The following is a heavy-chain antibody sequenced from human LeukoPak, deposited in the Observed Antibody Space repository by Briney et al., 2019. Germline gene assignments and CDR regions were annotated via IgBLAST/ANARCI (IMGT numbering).Heavy chain of an antibody. J-gene: IGHJ6*03. CDR3: GASSLYSGSLYYYMDV. Sequence: SETLSLTCTVSGDSFTSVTDYWAWIRQPPGKGLEWIASGDYSGGTYYNPSLESRVAISADMSKNQISLKLTSVTGADTAVYCAGASSLYSGSLYYYMDVWGKGTTVTVSS. CDR2: GDYSGGT. CDR1: GDSFTSVTDY. V-gene: IGHV4-39*07. D-gene: IGHD1-26*01.